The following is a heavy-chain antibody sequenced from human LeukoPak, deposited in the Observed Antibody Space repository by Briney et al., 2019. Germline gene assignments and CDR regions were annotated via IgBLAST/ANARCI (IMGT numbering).Heavy chain of an antibody. D-gene: IGHD3-3*01. J-gene: IGHJ5*02. CDR1: GFTFSSYA. Sequence: GGSLRLSCAASGFTFSSYAMSWVRQAPGKGLEWVSAFSGSGGSTYYADSVKGRFTISRDNSKNTLYLQMNSLRAEDTAVYYCAKEGEYDFWSGYSKYNWFDPWGQGTLVTVSS. CDR3: AKEGEYDFWSGYSKYNWFDP. V-gene: IGHV3-23*01. CDR2: FSGSGGST.